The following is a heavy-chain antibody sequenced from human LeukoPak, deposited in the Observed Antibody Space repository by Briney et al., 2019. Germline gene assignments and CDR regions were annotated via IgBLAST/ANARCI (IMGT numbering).Heavy chain of an antibody. CDR2: IDPTDSYT. CDR1: GYSFTSHW. V-gene: IGHV5-10-1*01. CDR3: ARFVNYGSGSYYPNFDY. D-gene: IGHD3-10*01. J-gene: IGHJ4*02. Sequence: GESLRISCKGSGYSFTSHWISWVRQMPGKGLEWMGRIDPTDSYTTYSPSFQGHVAISADKSISTAYLQWSSLKASDTAMYYCARFVNYGSGSYYPNFDYWGQGTLVTVSS.